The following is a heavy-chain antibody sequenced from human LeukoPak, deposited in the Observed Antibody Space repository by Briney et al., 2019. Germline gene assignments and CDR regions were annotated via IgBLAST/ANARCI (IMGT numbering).Heavy chain of an antibody. CDR3: ARPQDGYNPNFFDY. CDR1: GYTFTSYG. D-gene: IGHD5-24*01. V-gene: IGHV1-18*01. J-gene: IGHJ4*02. Sequence: ASVKVSCKASGYTFTSYGISWVRQAPGQGLEWMGWISTYNGNTNYAQNLQDRVTMTTDTSTSTASMELRSLRSDDTAMYYCARPQDGYNPNFFDYWGQGTLVTVSS. CDR2: ISTYNGNT.